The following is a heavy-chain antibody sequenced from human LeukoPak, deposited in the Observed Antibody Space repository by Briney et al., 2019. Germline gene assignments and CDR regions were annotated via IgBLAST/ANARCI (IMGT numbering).Heavy chain of an antibody. CDR1: GFTFGSYS. V-gene: IGHV4-39*07. J-gene: IGHJ3*02. CDR2: IYYSGST. D-gene: IGHD6-19*01. CDR3: ARGAVAGVFSLDI. Sequence: GSLRLSCAASGFTFGSYSMNWVRQAPGKGLEWIGSIYYSGSTYYNPSLKSRVTISVDTSKNQFSLKLNSVTAADTAVYYCARGAVAGVFSLDIWGQGTMVTVSS.